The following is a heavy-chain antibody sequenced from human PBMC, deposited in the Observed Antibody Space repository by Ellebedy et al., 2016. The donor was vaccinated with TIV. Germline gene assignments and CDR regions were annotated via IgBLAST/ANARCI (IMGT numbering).Heavy chain of an antibody. D-gene: IGHD4-17*01. CDR1: GFTFSDYY. Sequence: GESLKISCVASGFTFSDYYMSWVRQAPGKGLEWVSAISGSGCSTYYADSVKGRFTISRDNSKNTLYLQMNSLRAEDTAVYYCAKRYHYGDYVGYYYYGMDVWGQGTTVTVSS. V-gene: IGHV3-23*01. CDR3: AKRYHYGDYVGYYYYGMDV. CDR2: ISGSGCST. J-gene: IGHJ6*02.